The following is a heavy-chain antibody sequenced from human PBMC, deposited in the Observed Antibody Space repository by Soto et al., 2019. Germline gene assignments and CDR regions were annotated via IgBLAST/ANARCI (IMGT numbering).Heavy chain of an antibody. CDR3: ARVVDIVVVPAAGFYYYYGMDV. J-gene: IGHJ6*02. V-gene: IGHV1-69*06. CDR2: IIPIFGTA. Sequence: QVQLVQSGAEVKKPGSSVKVSCKASGGTFSSYAISWVRQAPGQGLEWMGGIIPIFGTANYAQKFQGRVTITADKSTSTAYMELSSLRSEDTAVYYCARVVDIVVVPAAGFYYYYGMDVWGQGPTVTVSS. CDR1: GGTFSSYA. D-gene: IGHD2-2*03.